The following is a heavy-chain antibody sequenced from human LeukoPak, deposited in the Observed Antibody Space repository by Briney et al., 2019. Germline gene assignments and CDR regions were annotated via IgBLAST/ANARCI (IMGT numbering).Heavy chain of an antibody. CDR1: GYTFISYY. V-gene: IGHV1-2*02. J-gene: IGHJ4*02. CDR3: ARANGYNPYDY. CDR2: INPNSGGT. D-gene: IGHD1-1*01. Sequence: ASVKVSCKASGYTFISYYMHWVRQAPGQGLEWMGWINPNSGGTNYAQKFQGRVTMTRDTSISTAYMELSRLRSDDTAVYYCARANGYNPYDYWGQGTLVTVSS.